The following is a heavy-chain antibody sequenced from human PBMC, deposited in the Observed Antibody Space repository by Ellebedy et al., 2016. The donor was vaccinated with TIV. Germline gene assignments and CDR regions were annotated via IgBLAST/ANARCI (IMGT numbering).Heavy chain of an antibody. V-gene: IGHV1-3*01. J-gene: IGHJ4*02. Sequence: AASVKVSCKASGYTFNRHAIHWVRQAPGQRLEWMGWINAGNGNTKYSQKFQDRVTITRDTSASTAYMELSSLGSEDTAVYYRARGSGYGSGCDYWGQGTLVTVSS. CDR3: ARGSGYGSGCDY. CDR2: INAGNGNT. D-gene: IGHD6-19*01. CDR1: GYTFNRHA.